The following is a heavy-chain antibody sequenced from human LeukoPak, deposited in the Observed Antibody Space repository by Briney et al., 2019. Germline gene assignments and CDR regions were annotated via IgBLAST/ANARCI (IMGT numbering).Heavy chain of an antibody. V-gene: IGHV3-48*03. Sequence: PGGSLRLSCAASGFTFSSYEMNWVRQAPGKGLEWVSYISSSGNTIYYADSVKGRFTISRDNAKNSLYLQMNSLRAEDTAVYYCARGVVAATLDYWGQGTLVTVSS. D-gene: IGHD2-15*01. CDR2: ISSSGNTI. CDR3: ARGVVAATLDY. CDR1: GFTFSSYE. J-gene: IGHJ4*02.